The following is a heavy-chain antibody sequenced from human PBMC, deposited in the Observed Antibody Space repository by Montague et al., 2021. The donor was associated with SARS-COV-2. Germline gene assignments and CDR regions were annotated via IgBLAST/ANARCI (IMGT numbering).Heavy chain of an antibody. CDR1: GFSLSTNGVG. V-gene: IGHV2-5*02. CDR2: IYWDDDK. D-gene: IGHD3-22*01. CDR3: AHRLARHYDTSAYLWCPFDY. Sequence: PALVKPTQTLTLTCTFSGFSLSTNGVGVGWIRQPPGKALEWLALIYWDDDKRYNPSLKSRPTITKDTSKNQVVLTMTNMDPVDTATYYCAHRLARHYDTSAYLWCPFDYWGQGTLVTVSS. J-gene: IGHJ4*02.